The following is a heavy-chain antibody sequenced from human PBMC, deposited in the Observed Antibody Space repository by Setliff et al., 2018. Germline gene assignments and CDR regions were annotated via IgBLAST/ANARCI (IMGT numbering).Heavy chain of an antibody. V-gene: IGHV4-30-4*08. J-gene: IGHJ4*02. CDR3: ARVTMITFGGVIGSIDY. Sequence: SETLSLTCTVSGYSISSGYYWSWIRQPPGKGLEWIGYIYYSGSTYYNPSLKSRVTISVDTSKNQFSLKLSSVTAADTAVYYCARVTMITFGGVIGSIDYWGQGTLVTVSS. CDR1: GYSISSGYY. CDR2: IYYSGST. D-gene: IGHD3-16*02.